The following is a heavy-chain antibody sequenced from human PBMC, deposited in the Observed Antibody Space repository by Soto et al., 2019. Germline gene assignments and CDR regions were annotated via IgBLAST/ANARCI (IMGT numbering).Heavy chain of an antibody. CDR1: GFTFSDYY. CDR3: ARQKPWTGEWLSLYAPGMDV. V-gene: IGHV3-11*01. CDR2: ISSSGSII. D-gene: IGHD3-22*01. J-gene: IGHJ6*02. Sequence: LRLSCAASGFTFSDYYMSWIRQAPGKGLEWVSYISSSGSIIYYADSVKGRFTISRDNAKNSLYLQMNSLRAEDTAVYYCARQKPWTGEWLSLYAPGMDVWGQGTTVTVSS.